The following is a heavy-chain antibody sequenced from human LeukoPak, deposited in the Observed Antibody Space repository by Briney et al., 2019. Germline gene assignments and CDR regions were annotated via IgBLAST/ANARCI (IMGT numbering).Heavy chain of an antibody. CDR2: ISSTGSTI. J-gene: IGHJ4*02. CDR1: GFTFSSYI. Sequence: GGSLRLSCAASGFTFSSYIMNWVRQAPGKGLEWVSYISSTGSTIYYADSVRGRFTISRDNAKNSLYLQMNSLRAEDTAVYYCARGSYSSSNYFDYWGQGTLVTVSS. V-gene: IGHV3-48*01. D-gene: IGHD6-6*01. CDR3: ARGSYSSSNYFDY.